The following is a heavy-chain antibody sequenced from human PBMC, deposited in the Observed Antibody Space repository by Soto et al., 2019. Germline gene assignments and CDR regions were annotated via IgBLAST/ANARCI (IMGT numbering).Heavy chain of an antibody. V-gene: IGHV1-18*04. CDR1: GYTFTSYG. J-gene: IGHJ6*02. CDR2: ISAYNGNT. Sequence: GASVKVSCKASGYTFTSYGISWVRQAPGQGLEWMGWISAYNGNTNYAQKLQGRVTMTTDTSTSTAYMELRSLRSDDTAVYYCARRVPQQLVPDYYYGMDVWGQGTTVTVSS. CDR3: ARRVPQQLVPDYYYGMDV. D-gene: IGHD6-13*01.